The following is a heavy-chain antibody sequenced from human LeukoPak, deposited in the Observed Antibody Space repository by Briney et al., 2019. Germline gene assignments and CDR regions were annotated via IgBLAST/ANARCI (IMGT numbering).Heavy chain of an antibody. CDR1: GGSISSYY. CDR3: ASVDYVWGSLY. CDR2: IYYSGST. D-gene: IGHD3-16*01. Sequence: PSETLSLTCTVSGGSISSYYWSWIRQPPGKGLEWIGYIYYSGSTNYNPSLKSRVTISVDTSKNQFSLKLSSVTAADTAVYYCASVDYVWGSLYWGQGTLVTVSS. J-gene: IGHJ4*02. V-gene: IGHV4-59*01.